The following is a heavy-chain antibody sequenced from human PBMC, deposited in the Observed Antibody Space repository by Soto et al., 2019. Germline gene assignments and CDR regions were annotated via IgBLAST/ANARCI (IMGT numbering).Heavy chain of an antibody. CDR1: GFTFDDYA. CDR3: ALSPSRLSSSSFDY. CDR2: ISWNSGSI. V-gene: IGHV3-9*01. D-gene: IGHD6-6*01. Sequence: GGSLRLSCAASGFTFDDYAMHWVRQAPGKGLEWVSGISWNSGSIGYADSVKGRFTISRDNAKNSLYLQMNSLRAEDTALYYCALSPSRLSSSSFDYWGQGTLVTVSS. J-gene: IGHJ4*02.